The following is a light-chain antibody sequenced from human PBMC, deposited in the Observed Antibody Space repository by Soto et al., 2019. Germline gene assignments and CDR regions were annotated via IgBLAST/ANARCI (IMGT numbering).Light chain of an antibody. Sequence: EIVLTQSPGTLSLSPGERATLSCRASQSVSSNYLAWYQQNPGQAPRLLIYAASSRATGIPDRFSGSGSGTDFTLTIRRLEPEDVAAYYCQQYGSSLTWTFGQGTKVDIK. CDR3: QQYGSSLTWT. J-gene: IGKJ1*01. CDR2: AAS. CDR1: QSVSSNY. V-gene: IGKV3-20*01.